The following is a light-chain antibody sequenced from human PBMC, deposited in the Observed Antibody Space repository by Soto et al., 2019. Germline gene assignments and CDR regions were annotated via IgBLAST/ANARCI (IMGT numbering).Light chain of an antibody. CDR1: SSDVGSYNL. J-gene: IGLJ3*02. CDR2: EVS. CDR3: CSYAGSSTLV. V-gene: IGLV2-23*02. Sequence: QSALTQPASVSGSPGQSITISCTGTSSDVGSYNLVSWYQQHPGKAPKLMIYEVSKRPSGVSNRFSGSKSGNTASLTISGLQAEDEADYCCCSYAGSSTLVFGGGTKLPVL.